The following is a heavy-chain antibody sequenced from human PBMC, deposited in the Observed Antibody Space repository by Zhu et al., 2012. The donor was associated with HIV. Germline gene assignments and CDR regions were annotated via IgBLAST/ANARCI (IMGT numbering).Heavy chain of an antibody. CDR3: ARLFEYSYGPAGWFDP. Sequence: QVQLQESGPGLVKPSETLSLTCTVSGGSISSSSYYWGWIRQPPGKGLEWIGSIYYSGSTYYNPSLKSRVTISVDTSKNQFSLKLSSVTAADTAVYYCARLFEYSYGPAGWFDPGAREPWSPSPQ. D-gene: IGHD5-18*01. CDR2: IYYSGST. J-gene: IGHJ5*02. CDR1: GGSISSSSYY. V-gene: IGHV4-39*07.